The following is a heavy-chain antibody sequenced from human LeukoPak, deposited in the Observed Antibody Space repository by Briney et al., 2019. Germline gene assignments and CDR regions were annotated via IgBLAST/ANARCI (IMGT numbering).Heavy chain of an antibody. CDR1: GGSISIYY. D-gene: IGHD6-6*01. J-gene: IGHJ4*02. CDR3: ARADSSSSLFDY. Sequence: SETLSLTCTVSGGSISIYYWSWIRQPPGKELEWIGYIYYSGSTNYNPSLKSRVTISVDTSKNQFSLKLSSVTAADTAVYYCARADSSSSLFDYWGQGTLVTVSS. CDR2: IYYSGST. V-gene: IGHV4-59*01.